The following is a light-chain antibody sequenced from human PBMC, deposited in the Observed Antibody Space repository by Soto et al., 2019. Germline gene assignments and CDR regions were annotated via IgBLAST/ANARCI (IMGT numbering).Light chain of an antibody. CDR3: SSYTTTTSLFV. CDR2: EVS. V-gene: IGLV2-14*01. Sequence: QSVLTQPASVSGSPGQSITISCTGTSSDIGGFNFVSWYQHHPGKAPKLLIYEVSDQASGVSNRFSGSKSGNTATLTISGLQAEDEADYYCSSYTTTTSLFVFGSGTRSPS. J-gene: IGLJ1*01. CDR1: SSDIGGFNF.